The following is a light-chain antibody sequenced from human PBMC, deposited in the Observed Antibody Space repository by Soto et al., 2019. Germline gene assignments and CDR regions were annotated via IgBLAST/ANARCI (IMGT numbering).Light chain of an antibody. V-gene: IGKV3-20*01. CDR3: EKYGSSPLT. CDR1: RTITGRY. CDR2: DAS. Sequence: EMVLTKSPGPLSLSPGERATLFGGAGRTITGRYLACYQHMPGQAPRLLIFDASARATGIPDRFSGSGSVRDFTLTIPRLGPEDFSVYFSEKYGSSPLTFGQGTKVDIK. J-gene: IGKJ1*01.